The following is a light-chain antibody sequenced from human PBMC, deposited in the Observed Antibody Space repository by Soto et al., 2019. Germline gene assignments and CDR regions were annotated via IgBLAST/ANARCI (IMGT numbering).Light chain of an antibody. Sequence: QSVLTQPASVSGSPGQSITISCTGTSSDVGGYDYVSWYQQHPGKAPKLMIYDVINRPSGVSHRFSGSKSGNTASLTISGLQAEDEAAYYCSSYAISRDVVFGGGTKLTVL. V-gene: IGLV2-14*01. CDR1: SSDVGGYDY. CDR2: DVI. CDR3: SSYAISRDVV. J-gene: IGLJ2*01.